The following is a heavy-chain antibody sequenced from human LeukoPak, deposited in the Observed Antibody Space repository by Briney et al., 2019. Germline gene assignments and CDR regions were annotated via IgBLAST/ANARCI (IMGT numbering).Heavy chain of an antibody. CDR3: ARRRGYSYGHFDY. J-gene: IGHJ4*02. CDR1: GGSFSGYY. Sequence: SETLSLTCAVYGGSFSGYYWSWIRQPPGKGLEWIGDINHSGSTNYNPSLKSRVTISVDTSKNQFSLKLSSVTAADTAVYYCARRRGYSYGHFDYWGQGTLVTVSS. D-gene: IGHD5-18*01. V-gene: IGHV4-34*01. CDR2: INHSGST.